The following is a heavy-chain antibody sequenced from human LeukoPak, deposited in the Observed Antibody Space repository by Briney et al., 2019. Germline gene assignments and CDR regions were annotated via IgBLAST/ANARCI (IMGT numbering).Heavy chain of an antibody. J-gene: IGHJ6*03. CDR2: IIPIFGTA. Sequence: EASVKVSCKASGGTFSSYAISWVRQAPGQGLEWMGGIIPIFGTANYAQKFKGRVTITTDESTSTAYMELSSLRSEDTAVYYCARSPFTPYYYYMDVWGKGTTVTVSS. CDR3: ARSPFTPYYYYMDV. CDR1: GGTFSSYA. V-gene: IGHV1-69*05. D-gene: IGHD3-3*02.